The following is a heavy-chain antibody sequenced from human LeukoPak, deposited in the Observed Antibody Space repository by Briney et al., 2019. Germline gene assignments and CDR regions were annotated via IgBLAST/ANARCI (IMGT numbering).Heavy chain of an antibody. CDR1: GGTFSSYA. CDR3: ARRVGYSYGYFRFDP. J-gene: IGHJ5*02. CDR2: IIPIFGTA. V-gene: IGHV1-69*13. D-gene: IGHD5-18*01. Sequence: SVKVSCKASGGTFSSYAISWVRQAPGQGLEWMGGIIPIFGTANYAQKFQGRVTITADESTSTAYMELSSLRSEDTVVYYCARRVGYSYGYFRFDPWGQGTLVTVSS.